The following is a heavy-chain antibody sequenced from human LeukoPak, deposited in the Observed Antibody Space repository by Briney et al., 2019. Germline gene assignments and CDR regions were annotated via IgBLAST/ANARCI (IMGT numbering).Heavy chain of an antibody. CDR1: GFTFSSYS. D-gene: IGHD1-26*01. CDR2: ISGGGGST. Sequence: GGSLRLSCAASGFTFSSYSMNWVRQATGKGLEWVSTISGGGGSTYYADSVKGRFTISRDNSKNTLYLQVNSLRAEDTAVYYCAKGGKWDVTPFDYWGQGTLVTVSS. J-gene: IGHJ4*02. CDR3: AKGGKWDVTPFDY. V-gene: IGHV3-23*01.